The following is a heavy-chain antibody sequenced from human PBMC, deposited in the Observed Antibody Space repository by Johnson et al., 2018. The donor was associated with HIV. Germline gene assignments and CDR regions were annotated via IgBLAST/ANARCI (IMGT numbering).Heavy chain of an antibody. CDR2: IWFDGSNK. CDR1: GFTFSNYG. J-gene: IGHJ3*02. V-gene: IGHV3-33*01. D-gene: IGHD3-10*01. CDR3: ARGYYGSGSRVFDI. Sequence: QVQLVESGGGVVQPGRSLRLSCAASGFTFSNYGMHWVRQAPGKGLEWVAVIWFDGSNKYYADSVKGRFTISRDNAKNSLYLEMNSLRAEDTAFYYCARGYYGSGSRVFDIWGQGTRVTVSS.